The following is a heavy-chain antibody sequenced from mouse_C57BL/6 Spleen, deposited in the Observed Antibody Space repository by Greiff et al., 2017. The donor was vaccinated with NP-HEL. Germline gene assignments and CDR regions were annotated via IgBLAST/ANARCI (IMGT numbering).Heavy chain of an antibody. D-gene: IGHD1-1*01. J-gene: IGHJ3*01. CDR1: GYAFSSSW. V-gene: IGHV1-82*01. CDR2: IYPGDGDT. CDR3: ARSGSSRAWFAY. Sequence: QVQLQQSGPELVKPGASVKISCKASGYAFSSSWMNWVQQRPGKGLEWIGRIYPGDGDTNYNGKFKGKATLTADKSSSTAYMQLSSLTAEDSAVYFCARSGSSRAWFAYWGQGTLVTVSA.